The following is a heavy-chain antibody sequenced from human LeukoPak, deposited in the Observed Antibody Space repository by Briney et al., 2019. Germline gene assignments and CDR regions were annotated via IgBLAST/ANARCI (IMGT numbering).Heavy chain of an antibody. CDR3: ARLWDNGDNADGY. CDR1: GGSFSGYY. V-gene: IGHV4-59*08. J-gene: IGHJ4*02. D-gene: IGHD2-8*01. Sequence: SETLSLTCADYGGSFSGYYWSWIRQPPGKGLEWIGYIYYSGSTNYNPSLKSRVTISVDTSKNQFSLKLSSVTAADTAVYYCARLWDNGDNADGYWGQGTLVTVSS. CDR2: IYYSGST.